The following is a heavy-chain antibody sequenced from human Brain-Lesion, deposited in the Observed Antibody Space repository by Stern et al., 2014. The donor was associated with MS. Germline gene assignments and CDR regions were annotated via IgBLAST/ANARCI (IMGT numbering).Heavy chain of an antibody. D-gene: IGHD2-21*01. J-gene: IGHJ4*02. CDR2: INHSGRI. CDR1: GGSFSGYY. V-gene: IGHV4-34*01. Sequence: QVQLQQWGAGLLKPSETLSLTCGVYGGSFSGYYWTWIRQPPGKGLEWIGEINHSGRINYNPSLESRVTRSVDTSKHQLSLRLSSATAADTAVYYCARDVGGAFDYWGQGTLVTVSS. CDR3: ARDVGGAFDY.